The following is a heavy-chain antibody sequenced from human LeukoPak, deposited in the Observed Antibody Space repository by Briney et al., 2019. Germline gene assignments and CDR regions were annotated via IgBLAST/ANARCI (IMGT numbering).Heavy chain of an antibody. CDR1: GGSISSSSYY. V-gene: IGHV4-39*01. CDR2: IYYSGST. J-gene: IGHJ5*02. D-gene: IGHD6-13*01. Sequence: KPSETLSLTCTVSGGSISSSSYYWGWIRQPPGKGLEWIGSIYYSGSTYYNPSLKSRVTISVDTSKNQFSLKLSSVTAADTAVYYCARSTLYSSSWWPGWFDPWGQGTLVTVSS. CDR3: ARSTLYSSSWWPGWFDP.